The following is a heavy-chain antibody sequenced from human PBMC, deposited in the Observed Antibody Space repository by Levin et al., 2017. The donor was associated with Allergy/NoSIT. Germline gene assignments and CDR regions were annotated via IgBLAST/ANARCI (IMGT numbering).Heavy chain of an antibody. Sequence: GGSLRLSCAASGFTFSSYAMSWVRQAPGKGLGWVSAISGSGGSTYYADSVKGRFTISRDNSKNTLYLQMNSLRAEDTGVYYCAKEPGIAVAGTDYWGQGTLVTVSS. CDR3: AKEPGIAVAGTDY. CDR1: GFTFSSYA. CDR2: ISGSGGST. J-gene: IGHJ4*02. D-gene: IGHD6-19*01. V-gene: IGHV3-23*01.